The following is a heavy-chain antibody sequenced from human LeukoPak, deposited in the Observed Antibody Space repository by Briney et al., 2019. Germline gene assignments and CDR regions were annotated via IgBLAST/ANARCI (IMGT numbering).Heavy chain of an antibody. J-gene: IGHJ3*02. Sequence: GGSLRLSCAASGFTFSDYYMSWIRQAPGKGLEWVSYISSSGSTIYYADSVEGRFTISRDNAKNSLYLQMNSLRAEDTAVYYCAREKTSGYPMDDAFDIWGQGTMVTVSS. D-gene: IGHD5-12*01. V-gene: IGHV3-11*01. CDR2: ISSSGSTI. CDR3: AREKTSGYPMDDAFDI. CDR1: GFTFSDYY.